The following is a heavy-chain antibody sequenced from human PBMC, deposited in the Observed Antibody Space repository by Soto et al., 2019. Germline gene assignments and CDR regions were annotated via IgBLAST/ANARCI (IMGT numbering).Heavy chain of an antibody. V-gene: IGHV1-69*13. CDR3: ARAIAAARVNWFDP. J-gene: IGHJ5*02. CDR1: GGTFSSYA. Sequence: SVKVCCKASGGTFSSYAISWVRQAPGQGLEWMGGIIPIFGTANYAQKFQGRVTITADESTSTAYMELSSLRSEDTAVYYCARAIAAARVNWFDPWGQGTLVTVSS. CDR2: IIPIFGTA. D-gene: IGHD6-13*01.